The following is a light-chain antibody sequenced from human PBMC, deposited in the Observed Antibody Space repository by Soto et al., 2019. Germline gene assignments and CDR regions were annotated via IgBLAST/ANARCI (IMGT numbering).Light chain of an antibody. V-gene: IGKV1-12*01. J-gene: IGKJ5*01. Sequence: DIQMTQSPSSVSESVGDRVTITCRSSEDISTWLAWYQQKPGKAPKLLIYAASSLQSGVPSRFSGSGSGTDFTLTISSLQPEDFATYYCQHADSFPLITFGQGTRLDIK. CDR2: AAS. CDR1: EDISTW. CDR3: QHADSFPLIT.